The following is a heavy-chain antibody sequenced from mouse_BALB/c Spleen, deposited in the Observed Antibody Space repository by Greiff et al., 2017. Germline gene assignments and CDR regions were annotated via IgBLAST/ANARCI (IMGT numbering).Heavy chain of an antibody. CDR1: GYTFTSYW. J-gene: IGHJ4*01. CDR3: TRRDYYGSGAMDY. D-gene: IGHD1-1*01. CDR2: IDPSDSYT. Sequence: QVQLQQPGAELVKPGASVKLSCKASGYTFTSYWMHWVKQRPGQGLEWIGEIDPSDSYTNYNQKFKGKATLTVDKSSSTAYMQLSSLTSEDSAVYYCTRRDYYGSGAMDYWGQETSVTVSS. V-gene: IGHV1-69*02.